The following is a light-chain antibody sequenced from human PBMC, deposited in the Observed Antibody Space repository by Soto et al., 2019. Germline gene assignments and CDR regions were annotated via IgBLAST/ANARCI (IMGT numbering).Light chain of an antibody. V-gene: IGKV2-40*01. Sequence: DIVTTQTPLPLTVTPGEPASISCRSSQSLLDSDDGNTYLDWYLQKPGQSPQLLIYTVSYRASGVPDRFSGSGSGTDFTLKISRVEAEDVGVYYCMQRIEFPLTFGGGTKVEIK. CDR3: MQRIEFPLT. CDR2: TVS. CDR1: QSLLDSDDGNTY. J-gene: IGKJ4*01.